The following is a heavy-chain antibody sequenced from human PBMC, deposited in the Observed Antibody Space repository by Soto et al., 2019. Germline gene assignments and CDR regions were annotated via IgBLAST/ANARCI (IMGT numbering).Heavy chain of an antibody. CDR1: GFTFGDYA. CDR2: IRSKAYGGTT. Sequence: PGGSLRLSCTASGFTFGDYAMSWFRQAPGKGLEWVGFIRSKAYGGTTEYAASVKGRFTISRDDSKSIAYLQMNSLKTEDTAVYYCTRGPPAASTYYDYIWGSPSYYSVYYFDYWGQGTLVTVSS. V-gene: IGHV3-49*03. J-gene: IGHJ4*02. D-gene: IGHD3-16*01. CDR3: TRGPPAASTYYDYIWGSPSYYSVYYFDY.